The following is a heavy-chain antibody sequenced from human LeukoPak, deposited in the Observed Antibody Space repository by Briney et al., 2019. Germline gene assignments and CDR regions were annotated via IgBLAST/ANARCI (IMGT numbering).Heavy chain of an antibody. Sequence: SVKVSCKASGFTFTSSAVQWVRQARGQRLEWIGWIVVGSGNTNYAQKFQERVTITRDMSTSTAYMELSSLRSGDTAVYYCAADRDYGDYFAFDIWGQGTMVTVSS. CDR1: GFTFTSSA. V-gene: IGHV1-58*01. J-gene: IGHJ3*02. D-gene: IGHD4-17*01. CDR2: IVVGSGNT. CDR3: AADRDYGDYFAFDI.